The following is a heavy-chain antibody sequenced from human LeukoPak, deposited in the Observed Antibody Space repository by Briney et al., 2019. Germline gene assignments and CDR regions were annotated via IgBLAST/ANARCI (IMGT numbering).Heavy chain of an antibody. CDR3: ARRIGASIAVAGQFDY. V-gene: IGHV4-34*01. CDR1: GGSFSGYY. Sequence: PSETLSLTCAVYGGSFSGYYWSWIRQPPGKGLEWIGEINHSGSTNYNPSLKSRVTISVDTSKNQFSLKLSSVTAADTAVYYRARRIGASIAVAGQFDYWGQGTLVTVSS. J-gene: IGHJ4*02. CDR2: INHSGST. D-gene: IGHD6-19*01.